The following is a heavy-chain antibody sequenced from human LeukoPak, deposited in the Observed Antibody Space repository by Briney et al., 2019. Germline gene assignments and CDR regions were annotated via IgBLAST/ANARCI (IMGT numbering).Heavy chain of an antibody. CDR2: ISSSGSTM. CDR3: ASSSWYALDY. CDR1: GFTFSSYE. Sequence: PGGSLRLSCAASGFTFSSYEMNWVRQAPGKGLEWTSYISSSGSTMYYADSVKGRFTISRDNAKNSLYLQMNSLRAEDTAIYYCASSSWYALDYWGHGTLVTVSS. V-gene: IGHV3-48*03. D-gene: IGHD6-13*01. J-gene: IGHJ4*01.